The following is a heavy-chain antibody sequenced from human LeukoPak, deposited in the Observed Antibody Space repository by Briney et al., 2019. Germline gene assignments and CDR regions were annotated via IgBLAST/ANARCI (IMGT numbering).Heavy chain of an antibody. CDR3: AKDVRPGGGSGYEGFDY. V-gene: IGHV3-43*02. CDR1: GFNFDDYA. J-gene: IGHJ4*02. D-gene: IGHD3-16*01. Sequence: PGGSLRLSCTASGFNFDDYAMHWVRQGPGNGLEWVSLISGDGGDTVYADSVKGRFTMSRDNRKGSLYLQMNSLRTEDSALYYCAKDVRPGGGSGYEGFDYWGQGTLVAVSS. CDR2: ISGDGGDT.